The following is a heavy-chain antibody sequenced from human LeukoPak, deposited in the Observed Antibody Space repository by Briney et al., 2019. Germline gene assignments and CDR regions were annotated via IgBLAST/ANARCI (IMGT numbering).Heavy chain of an antibody. CDR3: ARHEVVPAAIQNWFDP. CDR2: INRSGST. Sequence: SETLSLTCAVYGGSFSGYYWSWIRQPPGKGLEWIGEINRSGSTNYNPSLKSRVTISVDTSKNQFSLKLSSATAADTAVYYCARHEVVPAAIQNWFDPWGQGTLVTVSS. CDR1: GGSFSGYY. J-gene: IGHJ5*02. V-gene: IGHV4-34*01. D-gene: IGHD2-2*01.